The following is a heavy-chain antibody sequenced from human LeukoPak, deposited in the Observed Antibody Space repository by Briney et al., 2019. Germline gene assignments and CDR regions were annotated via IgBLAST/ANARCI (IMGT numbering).Heavy chain of an antibody. D-gene: IGHD3-10*01. Sequence: GGSLRLSCAASGFTFSSYWMSWVRQAPGKGLEWVANIKQDGSEKYYVDSVKGRFTISGDNAKNSLYLQMNSLRAEDTAVYYCARDRYYYGSGSYYSKLDYWGQGTLVTVSS. CDR1: GFTFSSYW. J-gene: IGHJ4*02. V-gene: IGHV3-7*01. CDR3: ARDRYYYGSGSYYSKLDY. CDR2: IKQDGSEK.